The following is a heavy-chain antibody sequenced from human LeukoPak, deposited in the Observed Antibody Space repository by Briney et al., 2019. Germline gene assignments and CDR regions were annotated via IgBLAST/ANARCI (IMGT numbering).Heavy chain of an antibody. J-gene: IGHJ5*02. CDR2: IYSGGST. D-gene: IGHD3-9*01. V-gene: IGHV3-66*01. Sequence: PGGSLRLFCAASGVTFSNYAMTWVRQAPGKGLEWVSLIYSGGSTYYADSVKGRFTISRDNSKNTLYLQMNSLRAEDTAVYYCARATSDNILTGYYSPWGQGTLVTVSS. CDR3: ARATSDNILTGYYSP. CDR1: GVTFSNYA.